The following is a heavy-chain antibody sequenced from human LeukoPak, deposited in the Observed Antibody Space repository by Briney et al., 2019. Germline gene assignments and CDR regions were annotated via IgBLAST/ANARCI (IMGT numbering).Heavy chain of an antibody. CDR2: ISSSSSYI. D-gene: IGHD6-13*01. CDR1: GFTFSSYW. V-gene: IGHV3-21*01. J-gene: IGHJ4*02. CDR3: AREGNIAAAGTGFGGLDY. Sequence: PGGSLRLSCAASGFTFSSYWMNWVRQAPGKGLEWVSSISSSSSYIYYADSVKGRFTISRDNAKNSLYLQMNSLRAEDTAVYYCAREGNIAAAGTGFGGLDYWGQGTLVTVSS.